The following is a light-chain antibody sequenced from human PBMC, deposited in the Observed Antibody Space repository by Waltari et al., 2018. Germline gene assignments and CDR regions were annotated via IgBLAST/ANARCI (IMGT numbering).Light chain of an antibody. CDR1: PSVLYNFNNKNY. Sequence: EMTQSPDSLPVSLGDRATITCKPRPSVLYNFNNKNYLAWFQLKPGQPPKLLIRWGSTREPGVPDRFSGSGSGTDFTLTISSLQTEDVAVYYCQQYLTLPYSFGQGTKLEIK. J-gene: IGKJ2*03. CDR2: WGS. CDR3: QQYLTLPYS. V-gene: IGKV4-1*01.